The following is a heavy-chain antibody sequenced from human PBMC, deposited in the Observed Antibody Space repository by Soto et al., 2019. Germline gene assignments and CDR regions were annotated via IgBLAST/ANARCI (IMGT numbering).Heavy chain of an antibody. CDR1: GGTFSSYA. J-gene: IGHJ4*02. CDR3: ARSRSRFWSGYPGVDYFDY. D-gene: IGHD3-3*01. Sequence: QVQLVQSGAEVKKPGSSVKVSCKASGGTFSSYAISWVRQAPGQGLEWMGGIIPIFGTANYAQKFQGRVTITADESTSTAYMELSSLRSEDTAVYYCARSRSRFWSGYPGVDYFDYWGQGTLVTVSS. V-gene: IGHV1-69*01. CDR2: IIPIFGTA.